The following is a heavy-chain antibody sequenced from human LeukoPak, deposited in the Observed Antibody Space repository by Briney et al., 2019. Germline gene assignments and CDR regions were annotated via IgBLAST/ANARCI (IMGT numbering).Heavy chain of an antibody. CDR1: GGSISSSSYY. CDR2: VYYSGST. Sequence: SETLSLTCTVSGGSISSSSYYWGWVRQPPGKGLEWIGSVYYSGSTYYNPSLKSRVTISVDTPKNKLPLKLTSVTAADTAVYYCARYMLRSRDFWSGYLGGFDYWGQGTLVTVSS. D-gene: IGHD3-3*01. J-gene: IGHJ4*02. V-gene: IGHV4-39*01. CDR3: ARYMLRSRDFWSGYLGGFDY.